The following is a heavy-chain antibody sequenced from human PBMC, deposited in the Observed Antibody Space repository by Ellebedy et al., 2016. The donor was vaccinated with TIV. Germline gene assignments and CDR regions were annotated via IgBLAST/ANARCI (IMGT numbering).Heavy chain of an antibody. D-gene: IGHD7-27*01. V-gene: IGHV4-34*01. Sequence: SETLSLXCAVYGGSFSGYYWSWIRQPPGKGLEWIGEINHPESTNYNPSLKSRVIISVDTSKNQFSLKLSPVTAADTAVYYCARVPLGFVGMDVWGQGTTVTVSS. CDR3: ARVPLGFVGMDV. J-gene: IGHJ6*02. CDR2: INHPEST. CDR1: GGSFSGYY.